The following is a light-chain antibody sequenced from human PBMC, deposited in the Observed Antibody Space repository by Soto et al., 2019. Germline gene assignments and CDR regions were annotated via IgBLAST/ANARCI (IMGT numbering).Light chain of an antibody. V-gene: IGLV7-43*01. CDR1: TGAVTSGYY. CDR3: LLYYAAAPV. Sequence: QAVVTQEPSLTVSPGGTVTLTCASSTGAVTSGYYPNWFQQKPRQAPRALIYSTSNKQSWTPARFSGSLLGGKAALTLSGVQPEDEAEYYCLLYYAAAPVFGGGTKLTVL. J-gene: IGLJ3*02. CDR2: STS.